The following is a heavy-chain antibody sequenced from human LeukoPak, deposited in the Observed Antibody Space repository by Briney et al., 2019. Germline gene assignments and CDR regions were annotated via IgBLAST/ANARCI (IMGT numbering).Heavy chain of an antibody. D-gene: IGHD3-3*01. CDR1: GGSISSYY. J-gene: IGHJ5*02. Sequence: PSETLSLTCTVSGGSISSYYWSWIRQPPGKGLEYIGYIYYSGYTNYNPSPKSRVTISVDTSKNQFSLKLSSVTAADTAVYYCARSGDFWSGYLQFDPWGQGTLVTVSS. CDR3: ARSGDFWSGYLQFDP. V-gene: IGHV4-59*01. CDR2: IYYSGYT.